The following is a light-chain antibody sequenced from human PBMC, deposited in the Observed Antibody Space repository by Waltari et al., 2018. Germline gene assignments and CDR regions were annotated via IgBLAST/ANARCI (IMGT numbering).Light chain of an antibody. J-gene: IGKJ1*01. V-gene: IGKV1-NL1*01. CDR1: QGISQS. CDR2: AAS. CDR3: QQYYSTPLT. Sequence: DIQMHQSPSPLYAYGGDRDASPCRASQGISQSLAWYQQEPGKAPKLLLYAASRWESGVPSRFSGSGSGTDYTLTISSLQPEDFATYYCQQYYSTPLTFGQGTKLEIK.